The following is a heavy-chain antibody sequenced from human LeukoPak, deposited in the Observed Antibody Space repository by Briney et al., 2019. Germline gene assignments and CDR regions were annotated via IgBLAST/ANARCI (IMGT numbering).Heavy chain of an antibody. CDR1: GLNFDDSA. J-gene: IGHJ4*02. V-gene: IGHV3-43*02. CDR3: AKESGKFDY. CDR2: ISADGGST. Sequence: GGSLRLSCVASGLNFDDSAVHWVRQAPGKGLEWVSLISADGGSTFSADSVKGRFSISRDNSKNSLYLQMNSLRSEDTAMYYCAKESGKFDYWGQGTLVAVSS.